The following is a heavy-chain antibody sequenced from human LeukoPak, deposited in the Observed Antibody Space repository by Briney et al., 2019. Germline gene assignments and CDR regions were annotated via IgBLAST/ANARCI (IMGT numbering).Heavy chain of an antibody. D-gene: IGHD1-26*01. J-gene: IGHJ4*02. Sequence: SQTLSLTCTVSGGSISSYYWGWIRQPPGKGLEWIGYISGSTNYNPSLKSRVTISIDTSKNQFSLKVSSVTAADTAVYYCARLRGGSYYDYGGQGTLVTVS. V-gene: IGHV4-59*08. CDR1: GGSISSYY. CDR3: ARLRGGSYYDY. CDR2: ISGST.